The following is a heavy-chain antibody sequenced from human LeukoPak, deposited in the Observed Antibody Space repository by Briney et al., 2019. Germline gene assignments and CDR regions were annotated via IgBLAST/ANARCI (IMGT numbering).Heavy chain of an antibody. CDR2: IRSKAYGGTT. Sequence: GGSLRLSCTASGFTFGDYAMSWFRQAPGKGLEWVGFIRSKAYGGTTEYAASVKGRFTISRDDSKSIAYLQMNSLKTEDTAVYYCTRVDAEVIVVVSTFDYWGQGTLVTVSS. CDR3: TRVDAEVIVVVSTFDY. CDR1: GFTFGDYA. D-gene: IGHD3-22*01. J-gene: IGHJ4*02. V-gene: IGHV3-49*03.